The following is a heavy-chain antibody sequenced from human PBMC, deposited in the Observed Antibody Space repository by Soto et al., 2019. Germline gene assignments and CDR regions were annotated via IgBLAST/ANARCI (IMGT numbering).Heavy chain of an antibody. D-gene: IGHD6-13*01. CDR1: GFTFSSYA. CDR3: AKDWASSSWYWNYVFDI. V-gene: IGHV3-23*01. CDR2: IIGSGGST. J-gene: IGHJ3*02. Sequence: PGGSLRLSCAASGFTFSSYAMSWVRQAPGKGLEWVSTIIGSGGSTYYADSVKGRFTISRDNSKNTLYLQMNSLRAEDTAVYYCAKDWASSSWYWNYVFDIWGQGTMVTVS.